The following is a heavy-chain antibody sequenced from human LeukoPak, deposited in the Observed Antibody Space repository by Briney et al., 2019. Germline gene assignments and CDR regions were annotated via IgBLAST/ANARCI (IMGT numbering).Heavy chain of an antibody. CDR1: GGSISSHY. Sequence: SETLSLTCTVSGGSISSHYWSWIRQPPGKGLEWIGCIYYSGSTNYNPSLKSRVTISVDTSKNQFSLKLSSVTAADTAVYYCATSSRYGSNPDYWGQGTLVTVSS. J-gene: IGHJ4*02. CDR2: IYYSGST. CDR3: ATSSRYGSNPDY. V-gene: IGHV4-59*11. D-gene: IGHD4-23*01.